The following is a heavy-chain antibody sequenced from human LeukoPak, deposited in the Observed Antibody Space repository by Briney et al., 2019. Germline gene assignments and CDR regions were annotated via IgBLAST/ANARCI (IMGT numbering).Heavy chain of an antibody. CDR2: IWYDGSNK. V-gene: IGHV3-33*06. J-gene: IGHJ4*02. CDR1: GFTFSSYG. Sequence: GGSLRLSCAASGFTFSSYGMHWVRQAPGKGLEWVAVIWYDGSNKYYADSVKGRFTISRDNSKNTLYLQMNSLRAEDTAVYYCAKVPSSGWYPRFDYWGQGTLVTVSS. CDR3: AKVPSSGWYPRFDY. D-gene: IGHD6-19*01.